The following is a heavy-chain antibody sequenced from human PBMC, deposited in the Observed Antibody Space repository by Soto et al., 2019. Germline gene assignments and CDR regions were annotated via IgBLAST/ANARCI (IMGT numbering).Heavy chain of an antibody. CDR2: IYPGDSDT. V-gene: IGHV5-51*01. Sequence: GESLKISCKGSGYSFTSYWIGWVRQMPGKGLEWMGIIYPGDSDTRYSPSFQGQVTISADKSISTAYLQWSSLKASDTAMYYCARQAPYYDILTGYSPRGDYYGMDVWGQGTTVTVSS. J-gene: IGHJ6*02. D-gene: IGHD3-9*01. CDR3: ARQAPYYDILTGYSPRGDYYGMDV. CDR1: GYSFTSYW.